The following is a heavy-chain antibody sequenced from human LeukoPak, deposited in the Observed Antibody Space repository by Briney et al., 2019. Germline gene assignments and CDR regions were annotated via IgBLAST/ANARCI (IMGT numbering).Heavy chain of an antibody. CDR1: GFTFSSYW. D-gene: IGHD1-26*01. J-gene: IGHJ4*02. Sequence: GGSLRLSCAASGFTFSSYWMSWVRQAPGKGLEWVANINKDGSEKYYADSVKGRFSISRDNARNSVYLQMASLRVEDTAVYYCARDPVEWELLLDYWGQGTLVTVSS. CDR3: ARDPVEWELLLDY. CDR2: INKDGSEK. V-gene: IGHV3-7*01.